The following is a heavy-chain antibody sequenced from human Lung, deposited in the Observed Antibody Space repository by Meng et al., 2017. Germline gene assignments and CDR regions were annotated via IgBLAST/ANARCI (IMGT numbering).Heavy chain of an antibody. J-gene: IGHJ4*02. D-gene: IGHD2-15*01. CDR1: GYIFTRYG. CDR2: ISGYNGNT. V-gene: IGHV1-18*01. Sequence: QVQLVQSGGEVKKHGASVKVSCKASGYIFTRYGITWVRQAPGQGLEWMGWISGYNGNTNYAQKLQGRVTMATDTSTSTAYMELRSLRSDDTAVYYCARAEEEYCSGGSCPNFDFWGQGTLVTVSS. CDR3: ARAEEEYCSGGSCPNFDF.